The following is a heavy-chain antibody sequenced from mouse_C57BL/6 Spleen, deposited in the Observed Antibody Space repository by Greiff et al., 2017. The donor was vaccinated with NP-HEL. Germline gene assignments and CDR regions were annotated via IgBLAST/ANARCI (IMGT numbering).Heavy chain of an antibody. CDR2: IDPENGDT. Sequence: EVQRVESGAELVRPGASVKLSCTASGFNIKDDYMHWVKQRPEQGLEWIGWIDPENGDTEYASKFQGKATITADTSSNTAYLQLSSLTSEDTAVYYCTTFYGKNYWGQGTTLTVSS. V-gene: IGHV14-4*01. D-gene: IGHD1-1*01. CDR3: TTFYGKNY. J-gene: IGHJ2*01. CDR1: GFNIKDDY.